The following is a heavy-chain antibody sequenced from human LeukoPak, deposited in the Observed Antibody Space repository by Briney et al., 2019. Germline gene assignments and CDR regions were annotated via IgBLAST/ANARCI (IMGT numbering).Heavy chain of an antibody. Sequence: GGSLRLSCAASGFTFSSYGMHRVRQAPGKGLEWVAVISYDGSNKYYADSVKGRFTISRDNSKNTLYLQMNSLRAEDTAVYYCAKVTADKGIDPWGQGTLVTVSS. CDR1: GFTFSSYG. J-gene: IGHJ5*02. CDR3: AKVTADKGIDP. CDR2: ISYDGSNK. V-gene: IGHV3-30*18. D-gene: IGHD3-16*01.